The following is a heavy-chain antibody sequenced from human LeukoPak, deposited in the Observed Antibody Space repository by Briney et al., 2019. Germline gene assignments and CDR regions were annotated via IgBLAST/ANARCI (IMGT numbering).Heavy chain of an antibody. V-gene: IGHV3-7*01. D-gene: IGHD2-21*01. CDR3: ARDKIRVASTNDY. CDR2: INQDGSER. Sequence: GRSLSLSCAASDFSLILHALGAVRQAPGMGLEWVAIINQDGSERYYVDSVKGRFTVSRDSAKNSLYLQMNSLRVEDTSVYYCARDKIRVASTNDYWGQGTLGTVSS. CDR1: DFSLILHA. J-gene: IGHJ4*02.